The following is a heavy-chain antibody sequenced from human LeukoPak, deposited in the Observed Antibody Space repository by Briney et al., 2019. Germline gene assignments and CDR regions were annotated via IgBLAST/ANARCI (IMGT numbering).Heavy chain of an antibody. CDR1: GITFSSHG. Sequence: GGSLRLSCAASGITFSSHGMHWVRQAPGKGLEWVAFLTYDGRSKYFADSVKGRFTISRDSSKKTMYLQMDSLRADDTAIYFCAKGKVNHLGGLDSWGQGTLVTVSS. J-gene: IGHJ4*02. CDR3: AKGKVNHLGGLDS. CDR2: LTYDGRSK. D-gene: IGHD1-14*01. V-gene: IGHV3-30*18.